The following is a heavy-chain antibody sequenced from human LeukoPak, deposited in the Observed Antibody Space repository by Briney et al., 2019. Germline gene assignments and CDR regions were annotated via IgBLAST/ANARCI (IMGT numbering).Heavy chain of an antibody. V-gene: IGHV3-30-3*01. J-gene: IGHJ4*02. CDR2: ISYDGSNK. CDR3: ARHGDGSGWPLYYFDY. Sequence: PGGSLRLSCAASGFMFSSNWMSWARQAPGKGLEWVAVISYDGSNKYYADSVKGRFTISRDNSKNTLYLQMNSLRAEDTAVYFCARHGDGSGWPLYYFDYWGQGTLVTVSS. D-gene: IGHD6-19*01. CDR1: GFMFSSNW.